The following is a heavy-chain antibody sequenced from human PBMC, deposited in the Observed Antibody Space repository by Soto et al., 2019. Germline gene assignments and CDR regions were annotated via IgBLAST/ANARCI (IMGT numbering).Heavy chain of an antibody. CDR3: ARANWGGAFDI. D-gene: IGHD7-27*01. CDR1: GGTFTSYG. Sequence: ASVKVSCKASGGTFTSYGISWVRQAPGQGLEWMGWMNPNSGNTGYAQKFQGRVTMTRNTSISTAYMELSSLRSEDTAVYYCARANWGGAFDIWGQGTMVTVSS. V-gene: IGHV1-8*02. J-gene: IGHJ3*02. CDR2: MNPNSGNT.